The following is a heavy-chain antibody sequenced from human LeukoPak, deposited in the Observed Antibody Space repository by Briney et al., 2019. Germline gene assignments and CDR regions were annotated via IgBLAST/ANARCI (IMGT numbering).Heavy chain of an antibody. J-gene: IGHJ4*02. D-gene: IGHD1-26*01. V-gene: IGHV4-31*03. CDR2: IYYSGST. CDR3: ARTSATHYFDY. Sequence: PSQTLSLTGTVSGGSISSGGYYWSWIRQHPGKGLEWIGYIYYSGSTYYNPSLKSRVTISVDTSKNQFSLKLSSVTAADTAVYYCARTSATHYFDYWGQGTLVTVSS. CDR1: GGSISSGGYY.